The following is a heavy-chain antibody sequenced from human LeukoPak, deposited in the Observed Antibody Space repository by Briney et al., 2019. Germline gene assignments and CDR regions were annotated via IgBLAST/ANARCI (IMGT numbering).Heavy chain of an antibody. CDR1: GFTVSSNY. CDR3: AKILAPVDIVVVVAAFDY. D-gene: IGHD2-15*01. J-gene: IGHJ4*02. Sequence: GGSLRLSCAASGFTVSSNYMSWVRQAPGKGLEWVSVIYSGGSTYYADSVKGRFTISRDNSKNTLYLQMNSLRAEDTAVYYCAKILAPVDIVVVVAAFDYWGQGTLVTVSS. V-gene: IGHV3-53*01. CDR2: IYSGGST.